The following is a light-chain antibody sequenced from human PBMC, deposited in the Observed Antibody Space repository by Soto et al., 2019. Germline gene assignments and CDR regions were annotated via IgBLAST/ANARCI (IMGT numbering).Light chain of an antibody. Sequence: EIVLTQSPGTLSLSPGESATLSCRANQVVSTSYLAWYQQKPGQAPKLLIYHASDRAAGIPDRFSGSGSGTDFTLTISRLEPEDVSFFYCQQYVTFPFSFGQWTKLQIK. CDR3: QQYVTFPFS. J-gene: IGKJ2*01. CDR2: HAS. V-gene: IGKV3-20*01. CDR1: QVVSTSY.